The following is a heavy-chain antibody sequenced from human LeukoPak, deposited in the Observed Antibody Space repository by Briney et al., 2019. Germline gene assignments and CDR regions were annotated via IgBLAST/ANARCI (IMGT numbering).Heavy chain of an antibody. Sequence: GGSLRLSCAASGFTFSTYNMHWVRQAPGKGLEWVSSISSSSSFIYYADSVKGRFTISRDNAKNSLYLQMNSLRAEDTAVYYCARAGFTFSDYFGSFFDYWGQGTLVTVSS. CDR3: ARAGFTFSDYFGSFFDY. CDR1: GFTFSTYN. V-gene: IGHV3-21*06. D-gene: IGHD3-10*01. CDR2: ISSSSSFI. J-gene: IGHJ4*02.